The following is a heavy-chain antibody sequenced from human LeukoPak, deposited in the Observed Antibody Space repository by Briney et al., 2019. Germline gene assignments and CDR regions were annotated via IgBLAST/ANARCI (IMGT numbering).Heavy chain of an antibody. Sequence: SETLSLTCTVSGYSISSGYYWGWIRQPPGKGLEWIGSIYHSGSTNYNPSLKSRVTISVDTSKNQFSLKLSSVTAADTAVYYCARRGYGYSDYWGQGTLVTVSS. CDR1: GYSISSGYY. CDR3: ARRGYGYSDY. D-gene: IGHD5-18*01. V-gene: IGHV4-38-2*02. CDR2: IYHSGST. J-gene: IGHJ4*02.